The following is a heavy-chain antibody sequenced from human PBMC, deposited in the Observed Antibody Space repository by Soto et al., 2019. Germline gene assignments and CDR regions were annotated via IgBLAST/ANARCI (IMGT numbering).Heavy chain of an antibody. V-gene: IGHV3-7*05. D-gene: IGHD1-26*01. Sequence: GGSLRLSCAAPGFTFSGYWMGWVRQAPGKGLEWVASIQPDGSAKDYVASVKGRFTISRDNAKNSLFLQMNSLRADDTAMYYCATASSGAFDYWGLGTLVTVSS. J-gene: IGHJ4*02. CDR1: GFTFSGYW. CDR3: ATASSGAFDY. CDR2: IQPDGSAK.